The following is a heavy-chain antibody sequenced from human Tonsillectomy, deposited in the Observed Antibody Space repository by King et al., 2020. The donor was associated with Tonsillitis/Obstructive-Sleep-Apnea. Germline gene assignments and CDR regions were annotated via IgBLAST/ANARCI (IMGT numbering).Heavy chain of an antibody. D-gene: IGHD6-13*01. CDR2: ISGSGGNT. Sequence: VQLVQSGGGLAQPGGSLRLSCAASGFTFSSYAMSWVRQAPGKGLEWVSGISGSGGNTYYADSVRGRFSISRDNSKNTLYLQMNGLRAEDTAVYYCTKDDEGPPLAAGGRGADSWGQGTLVTVSS. J-gene: IGHJ4*02. CDR1: GFTFSSYA. V-gene: IGHV3-23*04. CDR3: TKDDEGPPLAAGGRGADS.